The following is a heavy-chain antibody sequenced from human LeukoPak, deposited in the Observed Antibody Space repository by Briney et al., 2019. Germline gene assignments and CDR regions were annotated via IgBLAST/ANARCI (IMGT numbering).Heavy chain of an antibody. CDR3: AREGSLYGYHSFDS. CDR1: GLTVSSNS. D-gene: IGHD5-18*01. Sequence: AGGSLRLSCTVSGLTVSSNSMSWVRQAPGKGLEWVGRIKPTKTDGGAPFYSAPVKGRFTISRDDSTDRLYLHMNSLKAEDTAVYFCAREGSLYGYHSFDSWGQGTLVTVSS. V-gene: IGHV3-15*01. CDR2: IKPTKTDGGAP. J-gene: IGHJ4*02.